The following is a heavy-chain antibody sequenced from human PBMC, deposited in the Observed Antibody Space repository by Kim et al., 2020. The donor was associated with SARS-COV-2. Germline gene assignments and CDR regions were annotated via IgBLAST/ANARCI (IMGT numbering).Heavy chain of an antibody. CDR3: ARDIPASSRGYPYYYYGMDV. D-gene: IGHD2-2*02. V-gene: IGHV1-18*01. J-gene: IGHJ6*02. CDR1: GYTFTSYG. CDR2: ISAYNGNT. Sequence: ASVKVSCKSSGYTFTSYGISWVRQAPGQGLEWMGWISAYNGNTNYAQKLQGRVTMTTDTSTSTAYMELRSLRSDDTAVYYCARDIPASSRGYPYYYYGMDVWGQGTTVTVSS.